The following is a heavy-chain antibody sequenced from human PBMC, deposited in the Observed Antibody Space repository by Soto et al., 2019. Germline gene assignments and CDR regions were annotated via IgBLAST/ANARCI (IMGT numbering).Heavy chain of an antibody. CDR1: GFTFSTYA. CDR3: TTTLWRRVQTGNWYFDY. CDR2: VSASGLNT. Sequence: GGSLRLSCAASGFTFSTYAMAWVRQAPGKGLEWVSGVSASGLNTDYADPVKGRFYISRDNSKNTVSLHMNSLRTEDTAVYYCTTTLWRRVQTGNWYFDYWGQGALVTVSS. D-gene: IGHD7-27*01. V-gene: IGHV3-23*01. J-gene: IGHJ4*02.